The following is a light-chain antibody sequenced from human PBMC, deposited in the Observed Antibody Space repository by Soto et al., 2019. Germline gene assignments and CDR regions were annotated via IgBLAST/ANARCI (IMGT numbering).Light chain of an antibody. CDR3: QQRRNWVS. CDR1: QSVDTY. CDR2: DTS. Sequence: LTQSPVILSLSPGERATLSCTASQSVDTYIAWYQQRPGQPPRLLIHDTSRRASGVPARFRGSGSGTDFPLTITSLEPEDFAVYFCQQRRNWVSFGPGTRL. V-gene: IGKV3-11*01. J-gene: IGKJ3*01.